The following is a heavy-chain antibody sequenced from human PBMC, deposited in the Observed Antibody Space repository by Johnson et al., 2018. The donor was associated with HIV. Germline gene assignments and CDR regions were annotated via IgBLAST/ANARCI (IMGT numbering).Heavy chain of an antibody. CDR3: ARGHWAFDI. J-gene: IGHJ3*02. V-gene: IGHV3-64*01. CDR1: GFTFSSYA. CDR2: ISSNGGST. D-gene: IGHD1-1*01. Sequence: MLLVESGGGLVQPGGSLRLSCAASGFTFSSYAMHWVRQAPGKGLEYVSAISSNGGSTYYANSVKGRFTISRDNSKNSLYLQMNSLRAEDTAVYYCARGHWAFDIWGQGTMVTVSS.